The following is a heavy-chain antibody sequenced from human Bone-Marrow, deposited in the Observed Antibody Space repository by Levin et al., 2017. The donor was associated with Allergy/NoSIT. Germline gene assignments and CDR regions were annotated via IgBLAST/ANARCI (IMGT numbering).Heavy chain of an antibody. CDR2: FDRKDDKT. CDR3: ATGIYCHATSCSSGYWYFDL. V-gene: IGHV1-24*01. J-gene: IGHJ2*01. CDR1: GYILSDLS. D-gene: IGHD2-15*01. Sequence: ASVKVSCKLSGYILSDLSMHWVRQAPGEGLEWIGSFDRKDDKTMYAQNFQGRVTLTEDTSSNTAYMEVTGLRSTDTAVYFCATGIYCHATSCSSGYWYFDLWGRGTLVTVSS.